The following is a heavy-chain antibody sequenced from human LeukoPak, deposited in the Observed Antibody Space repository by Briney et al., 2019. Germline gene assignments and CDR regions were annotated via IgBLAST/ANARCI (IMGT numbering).Heavy chain of an antibody. CDR2: ISSSGNNT. Sequence: GGSLRLSCAASGFTFNSYAMNWVRQAPGKGLEWVSTISSSGNNTYYTDSVKGRFTISRDNSKNTLFLQMNSLTPEDTGIYYCVRGYRNQWELWAWGQGTLVTVSS. CDR1: GFTFNSYA. J-gene: IGHJ5*02. CDR3: VRGYRNQWELWA. V-gene: IGHV3-23*01. D-gene: IGHD1-26*01.